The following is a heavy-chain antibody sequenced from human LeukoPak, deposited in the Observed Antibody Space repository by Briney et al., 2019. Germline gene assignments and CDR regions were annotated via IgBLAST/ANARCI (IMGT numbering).Heavy chain of an antibody. V-gene: IGHV3-33*06. J-gene: IGHJ4*02. CDR3: AKVDDSSGYYPQD. D-gene: IGHD3-22*01. CDR1: GFTFSSYG. CDR2: IWYDGSNK. Sequence: GGSPRLSCAASGFTFSSYGMHWVRQAPGKGLEWVAIIWYDGSNKYYADSVKGRFTISRDNSKNTLYLQMNSLRAEDTAVYYCAKVDDSSGYYPQDWGQGTLVTVSS.